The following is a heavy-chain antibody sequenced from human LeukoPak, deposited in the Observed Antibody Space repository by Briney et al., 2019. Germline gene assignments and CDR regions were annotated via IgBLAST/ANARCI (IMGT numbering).Heavy chain of an antibody. CDR1: GGSMGRYY. J-gene: IGHJ4*02. CDR3: ARDRGSTGCYDY. CDR2: IYYSGST. Sequence: PSETLSLIYTVSGGSMGRYYWSWIRRPRGKGLEWIGYIYYSGSTNYNPSLKSRVTISVDTPKNQFSLKLSSVTAADTAVYYCARDRGSTGCYDYWGQGTLVTVSS. D-gene: IGHD2-2*01. V-gene: IGHV4-59*01.